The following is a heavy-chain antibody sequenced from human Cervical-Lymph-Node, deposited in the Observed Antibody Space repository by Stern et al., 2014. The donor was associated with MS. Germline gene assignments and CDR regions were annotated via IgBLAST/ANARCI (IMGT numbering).Heavy chain of an antibody. D-gene: IGHD3-10*01. Sequence: VQLVQSGAEVKKPGSSVKVSCQASGGSFINNVISWVRQAPGQGLEWMGGTIPIFGTAPYAQKFRGRVTITADQPTRHTDLELGSLRSDDTAVYFWARAASTTSSYNFWGPGTLVTVSS. CDR2: TIPIFGTA. CDR3: ARAASTTSSYNF. CDR1: GGSFINNV. J-gene: IGHJ4*02. V-gene: IGHV1-69*01.